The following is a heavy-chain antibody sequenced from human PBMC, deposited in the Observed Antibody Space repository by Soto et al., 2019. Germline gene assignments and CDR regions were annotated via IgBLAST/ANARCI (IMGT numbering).Heavy chain of an antibody. J-gene: IGHJ6*02. CDR1: GGTFSSYA. CDR2: IIPIFGTA. CDR3: ARDLKVSIGGPYYDILTGYPGHYYYYGMDV. D-gene: IGHD3-9*01. Sequence: QVQLVQSGAEVKKPGSSVKVSCKASGGTFSSYAISWVRQAPGQGLEWMGGIIPIFGTANYAQKFQGRVTITADESTSTAYMELSSLRSEDTAVYYCARDLKVSIGGPYYDILTGYPGHYYYYGMDVWGQGTTVTVSS. V-gene: IGHV1-69*01.